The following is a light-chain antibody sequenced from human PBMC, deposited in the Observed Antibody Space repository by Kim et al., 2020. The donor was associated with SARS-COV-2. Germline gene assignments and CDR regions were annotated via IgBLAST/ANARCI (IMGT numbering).Light chain of an antibody. V-gene: IGKV3-11*01. CDR3: QQRSNWPLT. Sequence: SLSPGERAPLSCGAVHSVSGFLAWYQQKPDQAPRLLIYDTSTRATGIPARFSGSMSGTDFTLTISSLEPEDFAVYYCQQRSNWPLTFGGGTKVEI. CDR1: HSVSGF. CDR2: DTS. J-gene: IGKJ4*01.